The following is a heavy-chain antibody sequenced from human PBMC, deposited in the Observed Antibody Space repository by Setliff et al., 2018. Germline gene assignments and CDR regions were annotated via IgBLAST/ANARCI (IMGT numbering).Heavy chain of an antibody. CDR1: GFTFSSYS. CDR2: ISSSSSTI. CDR3: ARQNDFWSGQDFDY. Sequence: VGSLRLSCAASGFTFSSYSMNWVRQAPGKGLEWVSYISSSSSTIYYADSVEGRFTISRDNAKNSLYLQMNSLRAEDTAVYYCARQNDFWSGQDFDYWGQGTLVTVSS. V-gene: IGHV3-48*01. D-gene: IGHD3-3*01. J-gene: IGHJ4*02.